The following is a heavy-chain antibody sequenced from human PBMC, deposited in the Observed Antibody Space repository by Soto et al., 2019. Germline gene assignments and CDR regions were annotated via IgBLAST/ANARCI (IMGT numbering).Heavy chain of an antibody. D-gene: IGHD6-25*01. J-gene: IGHJ5*01. CDR2: IRNKANNYAT. CDR3: VRVPGGARAAATRCWFDA. CDR1: GFTLTDIC. Sequence: PGDSPCPSFPAYGFTLTDICMDWFRQLPEKGMEWVGRIRNKANNYATEYDASVRGRFTISRDASKNSLYLQMNSLETEDTAVYYCVRVPGGARAAATRCWFDAWGKGTLVIV. V-gene: IGHV3-72*01.